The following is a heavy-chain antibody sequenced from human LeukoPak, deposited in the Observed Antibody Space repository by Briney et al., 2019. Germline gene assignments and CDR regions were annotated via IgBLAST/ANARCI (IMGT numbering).Heavy chain of an antibody. Sequence: GGSLRLSCAASGFTFSSYAMSWVRQAPGKGLEWVSAIGGSGGSTYYADSVKGRFTVSRDNSKNTLYLQMNSLRAEDTAVYYCAIRVQYGSGSSLFFDYWGQGTLVTVSS. V-gene: IGHV3-23*01. CDR1: GFTFSSYA. CDR2: IGGSGGST. J-gene: IGHJ4*02. CDR3: AIRVQYGSGSSLFFDY. D-gene: IGHD3-10*01.